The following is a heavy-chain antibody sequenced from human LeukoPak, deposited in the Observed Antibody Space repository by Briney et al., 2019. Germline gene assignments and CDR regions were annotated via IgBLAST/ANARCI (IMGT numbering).Heavy chain of an antibody. CDR2: INPSGGST. D-gene: IGHD3-3*01. CDR3: ARAQGAIFRGN. V-gene: IGHV1-46*01. J-gene: IGHJ4*02. Sequence: ASVKVSCKASGYTFTSYYMHWVRQAPGQGLEWMGIINPSGGSTSYAQKFQGRVTMTRDMSTSTVYMELSSLRSEDTAVYYCARAQGAIFRGNWGQGTLVTVSS. CDR1: GYTFTSYY.